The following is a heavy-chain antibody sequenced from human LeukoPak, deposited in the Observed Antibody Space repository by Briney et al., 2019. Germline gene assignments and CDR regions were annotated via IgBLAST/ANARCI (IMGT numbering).Heavy chain of an antibody. J-gene: IGHJ6*02. CDR3: ARVAKYGSGSYYMDRYYYGMDV. CDR1: GFTFSSYE. CDR2: ISRSGSTI. D-gene: IGHD3-10*01. Sequence: PGGSLRLSCAASGFTFSSYEMNWVRQAPGKGLEWVSYISRSGSTIYYADSVKGRFTISRDNSKNTLYLQMNSLRAEDTAVYYCARVAKYGSGSYYMDRYYYGMDVWGQGTTVTVSS. V-gene: IGHV3-48*03.